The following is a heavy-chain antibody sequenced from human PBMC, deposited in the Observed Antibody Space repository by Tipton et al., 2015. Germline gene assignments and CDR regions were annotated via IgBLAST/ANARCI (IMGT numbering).Heavy chain of an antibody. CDR1: GFIFSSYG. J-gene: IGHJ5*02. CDR3: ARAGNDLDWGNWFDP. CDR2: ISFDGTNE. D-gene: IGHD3-3*01. Sequence: SLRLSCAASGFIFSSYGMHWVRQAPGKGLEWVAVISFDGTNEYYADSVKGRFTISRDNSKNTLYLQMNSLRAEDTAVYYCARAGNDLDWGNWFDPWGQGTLVTVSS. V-gene: IGHV3-30*03.